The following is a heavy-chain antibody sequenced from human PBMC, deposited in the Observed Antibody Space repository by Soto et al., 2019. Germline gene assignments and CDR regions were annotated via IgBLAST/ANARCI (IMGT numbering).Heavy chain of an antibody. V-gene: IGHV1-69*02. CDR3: ASSYGSGYRAFDY. J-gene: IGHJ4*02. Sequence: QVQLVQSGAEVKRPGSSVKVSCKASGDTFTFYSINWVRQAPGLGLEWMGRINPILSMSNYAQRFQGRVTMTAAKSTRTAYMERSSLRSEDTAIYYCASSYGSGYRAFDYWGQGALVTVSS. CDR2: INPILSMS. CDR1: GDTFTFYS. D-gene: IGHD3-10*01.